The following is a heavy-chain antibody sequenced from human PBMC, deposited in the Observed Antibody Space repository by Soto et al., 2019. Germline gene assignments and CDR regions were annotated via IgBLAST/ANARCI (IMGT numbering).Heavy chain of an antibody. V-gene: IGHV1-69*11. CDR1: GGTFSSSG. CDR3: ARWPQPRYTADPYAVDV. Sequence: QVHLVQSGTEVKKPGSSVKVSCKASGGTFSSSGFSWVRQAPGQGLEWMGMIVPSLDTTNYAPKFQARVTITADEVTSTAYMELRSLRSEDTAVYYCARWPQPRYTADPYAVDVCGQWTRVIVSS. J-gene: IGHJ6*02. D-gene: IGHD3-16*02. CDR2: IVPSLDTT.